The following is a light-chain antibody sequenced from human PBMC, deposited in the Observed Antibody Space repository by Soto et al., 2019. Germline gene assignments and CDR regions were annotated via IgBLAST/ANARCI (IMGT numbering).Light chain of an antibody. CDR1: QSLSSNF. CDR3: QQYGNSRGT. CDR2: GAS. Sequence: EIVLTQSPATLSLSPGERATLSCRASQSLSSNFLAWYQQKPGQAPRLLIYGASSRATGIPDRFSGSGSGTDFTLTISGLEPEDSAVYYCQQYGNSRGTFGQGTKVDIK. J-gene: IGKJ1*01. V-gene: IGKV3-20*01.